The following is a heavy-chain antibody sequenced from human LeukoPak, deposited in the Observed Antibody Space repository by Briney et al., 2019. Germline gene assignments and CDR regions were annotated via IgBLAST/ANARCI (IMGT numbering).Heavy chain of an antibody. J-gene: IGHJ4*02. D-gene: IGHD3-22*01. CDR3: ARGRGDSKGTAFHY. CDR1: GGSISSYY. V-gene: IGHV4-59*01. CDR2: IDYIGST. Sequence: KPSETLSLTCTVSGGSISSYYWSWIRQPAGKGLEWIGYIDYIGSTTYNPSLKSRVTISIDTSKNQFSLRLSSVTAADTAVYYCARGRGDSKGTAFHYWGQGTLVTVSA.